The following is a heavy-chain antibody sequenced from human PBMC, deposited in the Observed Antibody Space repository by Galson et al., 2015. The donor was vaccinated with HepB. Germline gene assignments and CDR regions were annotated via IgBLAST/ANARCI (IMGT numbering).Heavy chain of an antibody. Sequence: LRLSCAVSGFTVSSNYMSWVRQAPGKGLEWGACISNVGSTFYADAVKGRVASSPANSKNTLYLQMNRLRAEDTAEYYCARGDDDYCSSTNSCHDAFDIWGQGTMVTV. V-gene: IGHV3-66*01. CDR2: ISNVGST. D-gene: IGHD2-2*01. CDR3: ARGDDDYCSSTNSCHDAFDI. CDR1: GFTVSSNY. J-gene: IGHJ3*02.